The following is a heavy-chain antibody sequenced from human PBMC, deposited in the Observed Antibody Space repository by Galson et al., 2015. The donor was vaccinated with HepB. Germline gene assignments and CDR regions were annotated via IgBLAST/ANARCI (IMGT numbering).Heavy chain of an antibody. D-gene: IGHD1-26*01. CDR1: GYTLTELS. CDR2: FDPEDGET. J-gene: IGHJ1*01. CDR3: ATVSGSFLPDGFQH. V-gene: IGHV1-24*01. Sequence: SVKVSCKVSGYTLTELSMHWVRQAPGKGLEWMGGFDPEDGETIYAQKFQGRVTMTEDTSTDTAYMELSSLRSEDTAVYYCATVSGSFLPDGFQHWGQGTLVTVSS.